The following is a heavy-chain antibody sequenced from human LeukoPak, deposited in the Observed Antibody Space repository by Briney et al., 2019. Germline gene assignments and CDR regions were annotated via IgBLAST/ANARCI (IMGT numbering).Heavy chain of an antibody. J-gene: IGHJ6*02. V-gene: IGHV4-30-2*01. CDR2: IYHSGST. CDR1: GGSISSGGYS. D-gene: IGHD6-19*01. CDR3: ARGSSGRSKNV. Sequence: SETLSLTCAVSGGSISSGGYSWSWIRQPPGKGLEWIGYIYHSGSTYYNPSLKSRVTISVDTSKNQFSLKLSSVTAADTAVYYCARGSSGRSKNVWGQGTTVTVSS.